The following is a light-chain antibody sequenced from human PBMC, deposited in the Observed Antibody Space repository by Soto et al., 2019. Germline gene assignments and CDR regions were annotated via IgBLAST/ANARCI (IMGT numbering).Light chain of an antibody. V-gene: IGKV1-17*01. CDR1: QGIRND. Sequence: DIQMTQSPSSLSASVGDRVTITCRASQGIRNDLGWYQQKSGKAPKRLIYGASTLERGVPSRFSGSGSGTEFTLTISSRQPEDVATYFCFQSNTYPLTFGQGTKLDI. J-gene: IGKJ2*01. CDR3: FQSNTYPLT. CDR2: GAS.